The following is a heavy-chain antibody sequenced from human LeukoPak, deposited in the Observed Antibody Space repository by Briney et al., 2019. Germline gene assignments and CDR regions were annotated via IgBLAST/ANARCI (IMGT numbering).Heavy chain of an antibody. D-gene: IGHD3-22*01. CDR2: INTNTGNP. J-gene: IGHJ3*02. CDR3: AREGPQYYYDSSGIFDI. V-gene: IGHV7-4-1*02. CDR1: GYTFTSHG. Sequence: ASVKVSCKTYGYTFTSHGISWVRQAPGQGLEWMGWINTNTGNPTYAQGFTGRFVFSLDTSVSTAYLRISSLKAEDTAVYYCAREGPQYYYDSSGIFDIWGQGTMVTVSS.